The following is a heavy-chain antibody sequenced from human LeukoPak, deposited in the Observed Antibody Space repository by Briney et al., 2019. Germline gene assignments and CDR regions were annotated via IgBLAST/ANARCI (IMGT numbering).Heavy chain of an antibody. V-gene: IGHV3-74*01. CDR1: GFTFSSYW. D-gene: IGHD6-25*01. CDR2: INSDGSST. J-gene: IGHJ4*02. CDR3: ASTRLGDNYFDY. Sequence: GGSLRLSCAASGFTFSSYWMHWVRQAPGKGLVWVSRINSDGSSTSYADSVKGRFTISRDNAKNTLYLQMNRLRAEDTAVYYCASTRLGDNYFDYWGQGTLVTVSS.